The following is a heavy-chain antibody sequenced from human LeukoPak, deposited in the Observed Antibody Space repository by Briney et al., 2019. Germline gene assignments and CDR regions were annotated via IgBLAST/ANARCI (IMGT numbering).Heavy chain of an antibody. CDR1: GYTFTGYY. J-gene: IGHJ4*02. CDR2: INPNSGGT. D-gene: IGHD6-19*01. Sequence: ASVKVSCKASGYTFTGYYMHWVRQAPGQGLEWMGRINPNSGGTSYAQKFQGRVTMTRDTSISTAYMELSRLRSDDTAVYYCAREHNGQSLIFFADWGQGTLVTVSS. V-gene: IGHV1-2*06. CDR3: AREHNGQSLIFFAD.